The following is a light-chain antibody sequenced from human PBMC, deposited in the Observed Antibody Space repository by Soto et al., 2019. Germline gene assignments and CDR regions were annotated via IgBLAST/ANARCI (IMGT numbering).Light chain of an antibody. V-gene: IGKV2-24*01. CDR2: KVS. CDR3: MQASQSRT. Sequence: DIVMTQTPPSLSVTLGQPASISCRSSQSLVYSDGDTYLSWLQQRPGQPLRILIYKVSNRFSGVPDRFSGSGAGTAFTPKIRRVEAEDVGVYYCMQASQSRTFGQGTRLEIK. J-gene: IGKJ5*01. CDR1: QSLVYSDGDTY.